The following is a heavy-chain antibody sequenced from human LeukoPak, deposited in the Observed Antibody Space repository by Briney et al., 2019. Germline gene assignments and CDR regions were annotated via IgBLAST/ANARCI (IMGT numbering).Heavy chain of an antibody. CDR1: GFTFSSYW. CDR3: ARDFEAAAEDY. D-gene: IGHD6-13*01. Sequence: PGGSLRLSCAASGFTFSSYWMSWVRQAPGKGLEWISYISSSSSIIYYADSVKGRFTISRDNAKNSLYLQMNSLRAEDTAMYYCARDFEAAAEDYWGQGTLVTVSS. CDR2: ISSSSSII. V-gene: IGHV3-48*01. J-gene: IGHJ4*02.